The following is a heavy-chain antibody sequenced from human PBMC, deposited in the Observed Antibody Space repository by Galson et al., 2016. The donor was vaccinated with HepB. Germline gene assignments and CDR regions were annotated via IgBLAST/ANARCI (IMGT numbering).Heavy chain of an antibody. CDR2: IHHTGTT. CDR1: GDSLRKYY. Sequence: TLSLTCTFSGDSLRKYYWNWIRQSPGKGLEWIGYIHHTGTTNQNPSLKSRVNISVDTTKNQFSLRLSSVTATDTAVYFCARALDGTATKVEAWFFDLWGRGSLAIVSS. CDR3: ARALDGTATKVEAWFFDL. J-gene: IGHJ2*01. V-gene: IGHV4-59*01. D-gene: IGHD5-24*01.